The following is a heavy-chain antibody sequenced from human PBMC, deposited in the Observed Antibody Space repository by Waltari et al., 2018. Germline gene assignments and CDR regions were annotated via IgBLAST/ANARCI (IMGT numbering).Heavy chain of an antibody. CDR1: GGTFSSYA. CDR3: ARDLTSYCGGDCYYGY. CDR2: IIPIFGTA. J-gene: IGHJ4*02. D-gene: IGHD2-21*01. Sequence: QVQLVQSGAEVKKPGSSVKVSCKASGGTFSSYALSWVRQAPGQGLEWMGRIIPIFGTANYAQKFQGRVTITADKSTSTAYMELSSLRSEDTAVYYCARDLTSYCGGDCYYGYWGQGTLVTVSS. V-gene: IGHV1-69*08.